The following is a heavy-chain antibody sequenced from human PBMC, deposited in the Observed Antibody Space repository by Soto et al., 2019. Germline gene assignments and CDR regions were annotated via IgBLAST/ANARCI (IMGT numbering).Heavy chain of an antibody. D-gene: IGHD2-8*01. Sequence: GGSLRLSCAASGFTFSSYEMNWVRQAPGKGLEWVSYISSSGSTIYYTDSVKGRFTISRDNAKNSLYLQMNSLRAEDTAVYYCAREYATFEYWGHGTLVTVSS. CDR3: AREYATFEY. CDR1: GFTFSSYE. CDR2: ISSSGSTI. V-gene: IGHV3-48*03. J-gene: IGHJ4*01.